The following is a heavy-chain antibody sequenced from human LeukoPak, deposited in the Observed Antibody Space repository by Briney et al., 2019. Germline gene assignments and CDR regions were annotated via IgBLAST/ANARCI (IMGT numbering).Heavy chain of an antibody. Sequence: ASVKVSCKASGYTCTSYGITWVRQTPGQGLAWMGWISAYNGNTNYAQKVQGRVTMITDISTNTVYMELRSLRSDDTAVYYCARNIVVVTAMGAFDIWGQGTMVTVSS. CDR3: ARNIVVVTAMGAFDI. V-gene: IGHV1-18*01. CDR2: ISAYNGNT. CDR1: GYTCTSYG. D-gene: IGHD2-21*02. J-gene: IGHJ3*02.